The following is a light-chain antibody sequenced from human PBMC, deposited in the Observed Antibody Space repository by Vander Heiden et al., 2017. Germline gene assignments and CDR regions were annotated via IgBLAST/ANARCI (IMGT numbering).Light chain of an antibody. CDR3: QQDGSSPPLT. V-gene: IGKV3-20*01. Sequence: EIVLTQSPGTLSLSPGERATLSYRASQSVSSSYLAWYQQKPGQAPRLLIYGASSRATGIPDRFSGSGYGTDFTLTISRLEPEDFAVYYCQQDGSSPPLTFGGGTKVEIK. J-gene: IGKJ4*01. CDR1: QSVSSSY. CDR2: GAS.